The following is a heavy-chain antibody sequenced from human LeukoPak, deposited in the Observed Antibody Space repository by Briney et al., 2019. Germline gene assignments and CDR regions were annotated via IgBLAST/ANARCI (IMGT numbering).Heavy chain of an antibody. Sequence: GGSLRLSCAASEFTFSSYAMSWVRQAPGKGLEWVPAISASGATTFYADSVKGRFTVSRDNSKNTLYVQMNSLRAEDTAIYYCANLNTIIGGTGKNDGFDIWGQGTMVTVSS. J-gene: IGHJ3*02. CDR3: ANLNTIIGGTGKNDGFDI. CDR1: EFTFSSYA. CDR2: ISASGATT. V-gene: IGHV3-23*01. D-gene: IGHD3-22*01.